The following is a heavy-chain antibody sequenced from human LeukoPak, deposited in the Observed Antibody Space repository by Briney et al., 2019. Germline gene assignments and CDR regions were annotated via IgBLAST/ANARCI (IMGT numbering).Heavy chain of an antibody. D-gene: IGHD2-2*02. CDR2: ISSSSSYI. Sequence: GGSLRLSCAASGFTFSSYSMNWVRQAPGKGLEWVSSISSSSSYIYYADSVKGRFTISRDNAKNSLYLQMNSLRAEDTAVYYCARGPYCSSTSCYSPYFDYWGQGTLVTVSS. CDR3: ARGPYCSSTSCYSPYFDY. CDR1: GFTFSSYS. J-gene: IGHJ4*02. V-gene: IGHV3-21*01.